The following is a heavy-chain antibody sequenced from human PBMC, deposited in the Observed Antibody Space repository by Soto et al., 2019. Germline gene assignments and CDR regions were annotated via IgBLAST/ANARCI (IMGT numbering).Heavy chain of an antibody. J-gene: IGHJ6*02. V-gene: IGHV1-18*01. Sequence: ASVKVSCKASGYTFTSYGISGVRQAPGQGLEWMGWISAYNGNTNYAQKLQGRVTMTTDTSTSTAYMELRSLRSDDTAVYYCARDSPVAALSYYGMDVWGQGTTVTVSS. CDR3: ARDSPVAALSYYGMDV. CDR2: ISAYNGNT. CDR1: GYTFTSYG. D-gene: IGHD6-6*01.